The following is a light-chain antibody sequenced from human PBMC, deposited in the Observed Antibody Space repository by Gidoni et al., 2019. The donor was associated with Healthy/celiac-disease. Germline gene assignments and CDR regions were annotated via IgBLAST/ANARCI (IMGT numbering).Light chain of an antibody. J-gene: IGKJ1*01. CDR1: QSLLHSNGYNY. Sequence: DIVMTQSPLSLPVTPGEPASISCRSSQSLLHSNGYNYLDWYLQKPGQSPQLLIYLNSNRAPGVPDRFSGSGSGTDFTLKISRLEAEDVGVYYCMQALQTPWTFXQXTKVEIK. V-gene: IGKV2-28*01. CDR3: MQALQTPWT. CDR2: LNS.